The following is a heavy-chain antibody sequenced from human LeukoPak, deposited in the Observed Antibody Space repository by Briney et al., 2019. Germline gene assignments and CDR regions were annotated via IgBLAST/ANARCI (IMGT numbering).Heavy chain of an antibody. Sequence: GGSLRLSCAASGFTFSTHGMHWVRQAPGKGLEWVAFIRHDGSNKYYADSVKGRFTISRDDSKNTLYLQMNSLRAEDTAVYYCARETGSSYYDILTGLGNYYGMDVWGQGTTVTVSS. CDR2: IRHDGSNK. J-gene: IGHJ6*02. V-gene: IGHV3-30*02. CDR1: GFTFSTHG. D-gene: IGHD3-9*01. CDR3: ARETGSSYYDILTGLGNYYGMDV.